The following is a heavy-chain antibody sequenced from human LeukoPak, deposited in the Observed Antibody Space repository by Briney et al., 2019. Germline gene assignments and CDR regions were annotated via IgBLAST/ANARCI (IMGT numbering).Heavy chain of an antibody. Sequence: SETLSLTCTVSGGSISSYYWSWIRQPPGKGLEWIGYIYYSGSTNYNPSLKSRVTISVDTSKNQFSLKLSSVTAADTAVYYCAGAFSERRYDYWGQGTLVTVSS. CDR1: GGSISSYY. CDR2: IYYSGST. J-gene: IGHJ4*02. CDR3: AGAFSERRYDY. D-gene: IGHD3-9*01. V-gene: IGHV4-59*08.